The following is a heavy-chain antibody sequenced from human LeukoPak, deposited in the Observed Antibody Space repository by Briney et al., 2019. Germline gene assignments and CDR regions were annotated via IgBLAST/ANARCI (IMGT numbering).Heavy chain of an antibody. V-gene: IGHV6-1*01. CDR2: TYDRSKWYN. CDR1: GDSVSSNSAA. J-gene: IGHJ5*02. D-gene: IGHD3-9*01. Sequence: SQTLSLTCAISGDSVSSNSAAWNWIRQSPSRGLEWLGRTYDRSKWYNDYAVSVKSRITINPDTSKNQFSLQLNSVPPEDTAVYYCAREAWDYDILTGYQYSNWFDPWGQGTLVTVSS. CDR3: AREAWDYDILTGYQYSNWFDP.